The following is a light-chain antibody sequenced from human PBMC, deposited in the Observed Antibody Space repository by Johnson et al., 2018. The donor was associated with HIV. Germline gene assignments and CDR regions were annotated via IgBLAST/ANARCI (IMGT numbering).Light chain of an antibody. V-gene: IGLV1-51*02. CDR3: GTWDSSLSAFYV. CDR2: EDN. CDR1: VSNIESYF. Sequence: VLTQPPSVSAAPGQTVNISCSGNVSNIESYFVSWYQQLPGAAPTLLIYEDNKRPSGIPDRFSGSKSGAPATLGITGLQTGDEADYYCGTWDSSLSAFYVFGTGTKVTVL. J-gene: IGLJ1*01.